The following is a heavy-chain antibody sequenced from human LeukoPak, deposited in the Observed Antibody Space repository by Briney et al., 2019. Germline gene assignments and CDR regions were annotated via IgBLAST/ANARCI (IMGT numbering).Heavy chain of an antibody. D-gene: IGHD3-9*01. Sequence: ASVKVSCKASGYTFTGYYMHWVRQAPGQGLEWMGWINPNTGATKYAEKFQGRVTMTGDTPISTGYMELSSLRSDDTAVYFCARKYDILTGYDNWFDPWGQGTLVTVSS. CDR3: ARKYDILTGYDNWFDP. CDR2: INPNTGAT. V-gene: IGHV1-2*02. CDR1: GYTFTGYY. J-gene: IGHJ5*02.